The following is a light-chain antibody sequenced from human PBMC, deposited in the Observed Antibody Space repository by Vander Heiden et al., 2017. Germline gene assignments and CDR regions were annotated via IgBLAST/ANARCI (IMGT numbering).Light chain of an antibody. V-gene: IGLV2-14*01. CDR3: SAYTTSSTFPYV. Sequence: QSPPDQLPSVSVSTWRSITVSSSGSSSDIGGYSYVSCYQRHPGKAPKLIIYDVDSRPSGVSNRFSGSKSGKTAALTISRRQAEDDAEYYCSAYTTSSTFPYVFGAGTQVTVL. CDR2: DVD. J-gene: IGLJ1*01. CDR1: SSDIGGYSY.